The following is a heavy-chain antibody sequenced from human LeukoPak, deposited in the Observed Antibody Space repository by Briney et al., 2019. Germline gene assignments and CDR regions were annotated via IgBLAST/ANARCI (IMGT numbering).Heavy chain of an antibody. CDR3: ARDYWNYGGYFDY. V-gene: IGHV1-2*02. D-gene: IGHD1-7*01. Sequence: ASVKVSCKASGYSFTGYYIHWVRQAPGQGLEWMGWINPNSGGTKYAQMFQSRVTMTRDTSISTVYLELSRLKSDDTAVYFCARDYWNYGGYFDYWGQGTPVTVSS. CDR1: GYSFTGYY. CDR2: INPNSGGT. J-gene: IGHJ4*02.